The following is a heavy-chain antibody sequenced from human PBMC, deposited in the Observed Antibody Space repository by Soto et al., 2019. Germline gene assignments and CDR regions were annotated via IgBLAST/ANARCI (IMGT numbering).Heavy chain of an antibody. V-gene: IGHV1-69*01. CDR1: GGTFSSYA. D-gene: IGHD2-21*02. J-gene: IGHJ2*01. Sequence: QVQLVQSGAEVKKPGSSVKVSCKASGGTFSSYAISWVRQAPGQGLEWMGGIIPIFGTANYAQKFQGRVTITADESTNTAYMELSSLRSEDTAVYYCARVVAYCGGDCYWWYFDLWGRGTLVTVSS. CDR3: ARVVAYCGGDCYWWYFDL. CDR2: IIPIFGTA.